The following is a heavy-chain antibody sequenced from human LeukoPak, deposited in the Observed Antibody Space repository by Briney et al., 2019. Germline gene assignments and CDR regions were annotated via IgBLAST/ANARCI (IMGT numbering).Heavy chain of an antibody. CDR1: GYTFTGYY. V-gene: IGHV1-2*02. CDR3: ARVPGYSSGWYGRGEVYYFDY. Sequence: ASVKVSCKASGYTFTGYYMHWVRQAPGQGLEWMGWINPNSGGTNYAQKFQGRVTMTRDTSISTAYMELSRLRSDDTAVYYCARVPGYSSGWYGRGEVYYFDYWGQGTLVTVSS. J-gene: IGHJ4*02. D-gene: IGHD6-19*01. CDR2: INPNSGGT.